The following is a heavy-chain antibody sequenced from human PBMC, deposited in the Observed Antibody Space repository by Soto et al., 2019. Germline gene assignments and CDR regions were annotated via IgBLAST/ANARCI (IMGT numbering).Heavy chain of an antibody. Sequence: ASVKVSCKASGYTFTSYYMHWVRQAPGQGQERLGIINPSGGSTSYAQKFQGRVTMTRDTSTSTVYIELSSLRSEDTAVYYCASSSRFPYYYGSGPFCNYYYGMDVWGQGTTVTVSS. CDR3: ASSSRFPYYYGSGPFCNYYYGMDV. J-gene: IGHJ6*02. V-gene: IGHV1-46*01. CDR1: GYTFTSYY. CDR2: INPSGGST. D-gene: IGHD3-10*01.